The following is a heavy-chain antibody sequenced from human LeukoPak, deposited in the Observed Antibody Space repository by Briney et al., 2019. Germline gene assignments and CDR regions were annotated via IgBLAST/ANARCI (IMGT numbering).Heavy chain of an antibody. CDR3: ARGGAYSYLSPLDY. D-gene: IGHD5-18*01. V-gene: IGHV1-2*02. Sequence: ASVNVSCKASGYTFTGYFIHRVRQAPGQGLEWMGWFNPNRGGANYAQKLQDRITMTRDTSISTAYMELRRLESDDTGVYFCARGGAYSYLSPLDYWGQGTLVTVSS. J-gene: IGHJ4*02. CDR1: GYTFTGYF. CDR2: FNPNRGGA.